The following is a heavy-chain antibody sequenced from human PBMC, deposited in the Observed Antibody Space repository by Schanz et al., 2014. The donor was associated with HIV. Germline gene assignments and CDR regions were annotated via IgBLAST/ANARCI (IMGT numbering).Heavy chain of an antibody. CDR1: GGSISGYY. J-gene: IGHJ4*02. CDR2: IYYSGST. Sequence: QVQLQESGPGLVKPSETLSLTCTVSGGSISGYYWSWIRQPPGKGLEWIGYIYYSGSTYYNPSLKSRVTMSVDTSKNQFSLSLSSVTAADTAVYYCARGYNYGFLDYWGQGTLVTVSS. V-gene: IGHV4-59*12. CDR3: ARGYNYGFLDY. D-gene: IGHD5-18*01.